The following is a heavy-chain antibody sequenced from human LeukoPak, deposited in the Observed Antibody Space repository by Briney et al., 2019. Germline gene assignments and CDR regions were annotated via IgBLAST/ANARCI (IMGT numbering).Heavy chain of an antibody. Sequence: SGPTLVNPTQTLTLTCTFSGFSLSTSGVGVGWIRQPPGKALEWLALIYWSDDKRYSPSLKSRLTITKDTSKNQVVLTMTNMDPVDTATYYCAHGTRNYDILTGLSDWGQGTLVTVSS. CDR2: IYWSDDK. D-gene: IGHD3-9*01. J-gene: IGHJ4*02. CDR1: GFSLSTSGVG. V-gene: IGHV2-5*01. CDR3: AHGTRNYDILTGLSD.